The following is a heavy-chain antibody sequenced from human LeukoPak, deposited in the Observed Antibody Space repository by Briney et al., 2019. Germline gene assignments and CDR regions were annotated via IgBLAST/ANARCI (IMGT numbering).Heavy chain of an antibody. J-gene: IGHJ5*02. CDR2: INPNTGGS. V-gene: IGHV1-2*02. Sequence: ASVKVSCKASGYTFTDFYIHWARQAPGQGLEWVGWINPNTGGSNYEQKFQGRIILTRDTSISTAYMELSRLRFDDTALYYCARLSTVNSRDWSDPWGQGTLVTVSS. CDR1: GYTFTDFY. D-gene: IGHD4-17*01. CDR3: ARLSTVNSRDWSDP.